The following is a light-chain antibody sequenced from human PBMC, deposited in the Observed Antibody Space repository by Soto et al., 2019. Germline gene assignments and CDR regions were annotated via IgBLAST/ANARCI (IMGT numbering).Light chain of an antibody. CDR3: QTWGTGIWV. CDR1: SGHSSYA. Sequence: QLVLTQSPSASASLGASVKLTCTLSSGHSSYAIAWHQQQPEKGPRYLMKLNSDGSHSKGDGIPDRFSGSSSGAERYLTIPSRQSEDEADYYCQTWGTGIWVFGGGTQLTVL. J-gene: IGLJ3*02. CDR2: LNSDGSH. V-gene: IGLV4-69*01.